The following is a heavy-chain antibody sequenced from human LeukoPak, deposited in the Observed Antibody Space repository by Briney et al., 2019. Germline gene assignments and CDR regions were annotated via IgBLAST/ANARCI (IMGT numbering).Heavy chain of an antibody. V-gene: IGHV4-39*01. CDR1: GGSISSSSYY. J-gene: IGHJ4*02. Sequence: SETLSLTCTVSGGSISSSSYYWGWIRQPPGKGLEWIGTIYYSGSTYYNPSLKSRVTISVDTSKNQFSLKLSSVTAADTAVYYCARHFFPSDSGSFRTPFDYWGQGALVTVSS. CDR2: IYYSGST. CDR3: ARHFFPSDSGSFRTPFDY. D-gene: IGHD3-10*01.